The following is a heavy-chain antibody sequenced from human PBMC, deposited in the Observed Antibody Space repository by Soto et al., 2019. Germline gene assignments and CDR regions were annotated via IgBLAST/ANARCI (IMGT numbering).Heavy chain of an antibody. V-gene: IGHV3-66*01. J-gene: IGHJ4*02. CDR3: ARESNSGYDPTPF. D-gene: IGHD5-12*01. CDR2: IYSGGST. CDR1: GFTVSSNY. Sequence: GGSLRLSCAASGFTVSSNYMSWVRQAPGKGLEWVSVIYSGGSTYYADSVKGRFTISRDNSKNTLYLQMNSLRAEDTAVYYCARESNSGYDPTPFWGQGTLVTVSS.